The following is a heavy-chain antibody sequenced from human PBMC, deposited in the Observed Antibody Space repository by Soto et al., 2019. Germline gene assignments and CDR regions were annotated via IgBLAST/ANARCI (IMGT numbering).Heavy chain of an antibody. J-gene: IGHJ6*02. D-gene: IGHD3-10*01. CDR3: ASNTMLRVYYGMDV. CDR2: IYYSGST. CDR1: GGSISSYY. V-gene: IGHV4-59*08. Sequence: SETLSLTCTVSGGSISSYYWSWIRQPPGKGLEWIGYIYYSGSTYYNPSLKSRVTISVDTSKNQFSLKLSSVTAADTAVYYCASNTMLRVYYGMDVWGQGTTVTVSS.